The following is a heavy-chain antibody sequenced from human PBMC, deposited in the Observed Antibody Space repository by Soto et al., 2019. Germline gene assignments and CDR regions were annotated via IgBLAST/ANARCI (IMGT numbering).Heavy chain of an antibody. D-gene: IGHD3-10*01. J-gene: IGHJ3*02. Sequence: IRQPPGKGLEWIGSIYYSGSTYYNPSLKSRVTISVDTSKNQFSLKLSSVTAADTAVYYCARHGITMVRGVLTAFDIWGQGIMVTVSS. CDR2: IYYSGST. V-gene: IGHV4-39*01. CDR3: ARHGITMVRGVLTAFDI.